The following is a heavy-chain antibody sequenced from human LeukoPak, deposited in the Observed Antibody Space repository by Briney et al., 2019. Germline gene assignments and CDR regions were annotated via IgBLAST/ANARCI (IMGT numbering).Heavy chain of an antibody. Sequence: GGSLRLSCAASGFTFSSYAMHWVRQAPGKGLEYVSAISSNGGSTYYANSVKGRFTISRDNSKNTLYLQMGSLRAEDMAVYYCARVNRTGGSPLGYFDYWGQGTLVTVSS. CDR3: ARVNRTGGSPLGYFDY. CDR1: GFTFSSYA. J-gene: IGHJ4*02. V-gene: IGHV3-64*01. D-gene: IGHD1-26*01. CDR2: ISSNGGST.